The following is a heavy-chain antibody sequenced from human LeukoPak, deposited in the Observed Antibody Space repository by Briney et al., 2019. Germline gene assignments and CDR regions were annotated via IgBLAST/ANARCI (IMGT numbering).Heavy chain of an antibody. CDR1: GYSVTTYW. D-gene: IGHD3-10*01. V-gene: IGHV5-51*01. J-gene: IGHJ3*01. CDR3: ATHYDSGNDPHAFDV. CDR2: IYPGDSRT. Sequence: GESLKISCKGSGYSVTTYWIAWVRQMPGKGPEWMGTIYPGDSRTRYSPSFQGQVTFSADKSSITAYLQWSSLKASDTAMYYCATHYDSGNDPHAFDVWGQGTMVTVST.